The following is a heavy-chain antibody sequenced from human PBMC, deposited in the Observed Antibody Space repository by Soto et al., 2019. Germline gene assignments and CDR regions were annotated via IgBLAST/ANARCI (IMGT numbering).Heavy chain of an antibody. J-gene: IGHJ6*02. CDR2: IYYSGST. D-gene: IGHD6-6*01. Sequence: SETLSLTCTVSGGSISSGGYYWSWIRQHPGKGLEWIGYIYYSGSTYYNPSLKSRVTISVDTAKNQFSLKLSSVTAADTAVSYCAREYSSSSGNYGMDVWGQGTTATVS. CDR1: GGSISSGGYY. V-gene: IGHV4-31*03. CDR3: AREYSSSSGNYGMDV.